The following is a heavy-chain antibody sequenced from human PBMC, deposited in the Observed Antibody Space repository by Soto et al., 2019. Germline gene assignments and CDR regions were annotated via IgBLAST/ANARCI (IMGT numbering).Heavy chain of an antibody. J-gene: IGHJ6*02. D-gene: IGHD6-13*01. V-gene: IGHV1-2*02. CDR1: GYTFTGYY. Sequence: ASVKVSCKASGYTFTGYYMHWVRQAPGQGLEWMGWINPNSGGTNYAQKSQGRVTMTRDTSISTAYMELSRLRSDDTAVYYCARSLAAAGSNYYYYGMDVWGQGTTVTVSS. CDR3: ARSLAAAGSNYYYYGMDV. CDR2: INPNSGGT.